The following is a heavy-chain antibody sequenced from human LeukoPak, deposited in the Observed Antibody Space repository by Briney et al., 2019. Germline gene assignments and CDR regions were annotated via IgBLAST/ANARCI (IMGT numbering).Heavy chain of an antibody. D-gene: IGHD3-3*01. CDR2: TVGSRPDT. Sequence: PGGSLRLSCAASGFTFTNYAMSWVRQTPGKGLEWVAATVGSRPDTYHADSVKGRFTVSRDNSRNTLYLQMNSLKTEDTAVYYCTTLIDDFWSGYYRVRDDYWGQGTLVTVSS. V-gene: IGHV3-23*01. CDR3: TTLIDDFWSGYYRVRDDY. J-gene: IGHJ4*02. CDR1: GFTFTNYA.